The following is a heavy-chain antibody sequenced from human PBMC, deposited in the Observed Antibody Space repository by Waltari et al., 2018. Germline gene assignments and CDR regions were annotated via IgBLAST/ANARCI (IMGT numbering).Heavy chain of an antibody. CDR3: ASGQRDPSLYYYYYYMDV. Sequence: QLQLQESGPGLVKPSETLSLTCTVSGGSISSSSYYWGWIRQPPGKGLECIGSIYYSGSTYYKPSRRSRVTISGDTSTNQFSLKLSSVTAADTAVYYCASGQRDPSLYYYYYYMDVWGKGTTVTISS. J-gene: IGHJ6*03. CDR1: GGSISSSSYY. CDR2: IYYSGST. V-gene: IGHV4-39*07.